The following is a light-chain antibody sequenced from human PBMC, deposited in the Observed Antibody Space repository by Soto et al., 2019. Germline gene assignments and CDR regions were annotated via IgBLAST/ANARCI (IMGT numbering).Light chain of an antibody. Sequence: QSALTQPASVSGSPGQSITISCTGTSSDVGGSNYVSWYQQHPGKAPKLMIYDVSNRPSGVSNRFSGSKSGNTASLTISGLQAEDEADYYCSSYTSSSVVFGGGTKVTVL. CDR3: SSYTSSSVV. CDR1: SSDVGGSNY. J-gene: IGLJ2*01. V-gene: IGLV2-14*01. CDR2: DVS.